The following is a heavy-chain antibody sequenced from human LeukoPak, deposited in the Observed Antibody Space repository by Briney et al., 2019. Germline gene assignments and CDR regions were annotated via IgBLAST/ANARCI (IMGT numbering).Heavy chain of an antibody. Sequence: ASVKVSCKAAGYTFTGYYMHWVRQAPGQGLEWMGRINPNSGGTNYAQKFQGRVTMTRDTSISTAYMELSRLRSDDTAVYYCARDHGYSSGWYNYWGQGTLVTISS. J-gene: IGHJ4*02. V-gene: IGHV1-2*06. D-gene: IGHD6-19*01. CDR1: GYTFTGYY. CDR2: INPNSGGT. CDR3: ARDHGYSSGWYNY.